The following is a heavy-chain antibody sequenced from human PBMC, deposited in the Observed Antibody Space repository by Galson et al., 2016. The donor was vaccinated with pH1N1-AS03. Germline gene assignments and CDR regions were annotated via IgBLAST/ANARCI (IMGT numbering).Heavy chain of an antibody. CDR1: GVSVTSSGVG. J-gene: IGHJ3*02. CDR3: ALTNSGGNAFEI. CDR2: VHWDETR. V-gene: IGHV2-5*02. D-gene: IGHD3-16*01. Sequence: PALVKPTQTLTLTCSVSGVSVTSSGVGVGWFRQPPGKALEWLALVHWDETRRYSPSLKNRLPITKDSSKNQVVITVTSVDPMAIATYFCALTNSGGNAFEIWGPGTMVTVSS.